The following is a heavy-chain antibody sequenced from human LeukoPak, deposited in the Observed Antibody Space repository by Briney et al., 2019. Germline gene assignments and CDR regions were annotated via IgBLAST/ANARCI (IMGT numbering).Heavy chain of an antibody. CDR2: VNPNSGGT. CDR3: ARDYMWAGRWLQSDY. V-gene: IGHV1-2*02. J-gene: IGHJ4*02. D-gene: IGHD5-24*01. Sequence: ASVKVSCKASGYTFSDYHIHWVRQAPGQGLEWMGWVNPNSGGTNYAQKFQGRVTMTRDTSISTAYMELSRLRSDDTAVYYCARDYMWAGRWLQSDYWGQGTLVPVSS. CDR1: GYTFSDYH.